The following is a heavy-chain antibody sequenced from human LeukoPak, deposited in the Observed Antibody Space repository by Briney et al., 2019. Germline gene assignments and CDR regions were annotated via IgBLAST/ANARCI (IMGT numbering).Heavy chain of an antibody. V-gene: IGHV1-18*01. CDR2: ISAYNGNT. CDR1: GYTFTSYG. D-gene: IGHD4-17*01. J-gene: IGHJ4*02. Sequence: GASVKVSCKASGYTFTSYGISWVRQAPGQGLEWMGWISAYNGNTNYAQKLQGRVTMTTDTSTSTAYMELRSLRSDDTAVYYCARAQGYGDYVAYFDYWGQGTLVTVSS. CDR3: ARAQGYGDYVAYFDY.